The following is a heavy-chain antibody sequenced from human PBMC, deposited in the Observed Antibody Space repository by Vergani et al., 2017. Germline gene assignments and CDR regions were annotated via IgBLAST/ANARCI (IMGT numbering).Heavy chain of an antibody. V-gene: IGHV1-69*09. D-gene: IGHD6-13*01. CDR3: AGDVTAAAGLYYYYGMDV. Sequence: QVQLVESGAEVKKPGASVKVSCKASGGTFSSYAISWVRQAPGQGLEWMGRIIPILGIANYAQKFQGRVTITADKSTSTAYMELSSLRSEDTAVYYCAGDVTAAAGLYYYYGMDVWGQGTTVTVSS. CDR2: IIPILGIA. CDR1: GGTFSSYA. J-gene: IGHJ6*02.